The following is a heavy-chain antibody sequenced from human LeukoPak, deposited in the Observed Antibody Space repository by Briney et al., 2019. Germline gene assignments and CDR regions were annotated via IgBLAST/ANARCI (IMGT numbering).Heavy chain of an antibody. J-gene: IGHJ4*02. CDR2: INQDGSEK. CDR1: GSTFSNYW. CDR3: VRDGSGYDY. D-gene: IGHD6-19*01. Sequence: PGGSLRLSCAASGSTFSNYWMSWVRQAPGKGLEWVANINQDGSEKYYVDSVKGRFTISRDNAKNSLYLEMNSPRADDTAMYYCVRDGSGYDYWGQGTLVTVSS. V-gene: IGHV3-7*05.